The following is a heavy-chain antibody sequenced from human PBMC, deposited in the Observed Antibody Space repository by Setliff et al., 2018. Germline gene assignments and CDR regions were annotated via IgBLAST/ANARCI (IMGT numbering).Heavy chain of an antibody. J-gene: IGHJ4*02. D-gene: IGHD1-26*01. CDR2: INPDNGGT. V-gene: IGHV1-2*02. Sequence: ASVKVSCKASGYAFFGYFMNWVRQAPGQGPEWMGWINPDNGGTHYAEKFQGRVTMTRDTSISTAYMELSGLRSDDTATYYRATAVWEFVYWGQGALVTVSS. CDR1: GYAFFGYF. CDR3: ATAVWEFVY.